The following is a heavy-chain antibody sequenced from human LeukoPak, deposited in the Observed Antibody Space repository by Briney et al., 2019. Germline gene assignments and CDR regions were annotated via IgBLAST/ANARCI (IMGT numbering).Heavy chain of an antibody. J-gene: IGHJ6*02. CDR2: MNPNSGNT. CDR3: ARELVLYYYYYYGMDV. D-gene: IGHD6-13*01. Sequence: ASVKVSCKASGYTFTSYDINWVRQATGQGLEWMGWMNPNSGNTGYAQKFQGRVTMTRNTSISTAYMELSSLRSEDTAVYYCARELVLYYYYYYGMDVWAKGPRSPSP. CDR1: GYTFTSYD. V-gene: IGHV1-8*01.